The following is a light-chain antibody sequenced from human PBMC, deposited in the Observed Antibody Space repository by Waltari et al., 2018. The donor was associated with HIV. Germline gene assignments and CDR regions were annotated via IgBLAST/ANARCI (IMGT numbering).Light chain of an antibody. V-gene: IGLV3-25*03. CDR3: QSTDSSGTYVI. Sequence: SYELTQPPSVSVSPGQTARNTCSGYTLPKQYPYWYQQNPGQAPVLVMYKDSESPSGIPERFSGSSSGTQVTLTVSGVRAEDEAAYYCQSTDSSGTYVIFGGGTKLTVL. CDR1: TLPKQY. J-gene: IGLJ2*01. CDR2: KDS.